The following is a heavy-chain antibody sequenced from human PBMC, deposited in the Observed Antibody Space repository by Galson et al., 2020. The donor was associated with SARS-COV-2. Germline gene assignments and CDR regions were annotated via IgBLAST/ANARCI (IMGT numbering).Heavy chain of an antibody. V-gene: IGHV3-30*03. D-gene: IGHD3-10*01. CDR1: GFTFSNFA. Sequence: GGSLRLSCAASGFTFSNFAMQWVRQAPGKGLEWVALISYDGRNKDYAGSVKGRFTISRDSSENTVSLQMNGLRPEDTAVYYCARDRGSGSYASGGLFYWGQGTLVTVSS. CDR2: ISYDGRNK. CDR3: ARDRGSGSYASGGLFY. J-gene: IGHJ4*02.